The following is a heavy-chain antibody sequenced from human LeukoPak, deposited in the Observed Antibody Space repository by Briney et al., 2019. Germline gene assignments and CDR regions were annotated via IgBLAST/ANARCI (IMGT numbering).Heavy chain of an antibody. CDR2: IYDGVPT. V-gene: IGHV4-4*09. D-gene: IGHD6-19*01. J-gene: IGHJ4*02. Sequence: SETLSLICTTSGLPISRFFWNWVRQPPGKGLEWIGNIYDGVPTFFNPSLKSRVTISVDTSKGQFSLQLASVTAADTAVYYCAQTTGWPGFDYWGQGILLTVSS. CDR1: GLPISRFF. CDR3: AQTTGWPGFDY.